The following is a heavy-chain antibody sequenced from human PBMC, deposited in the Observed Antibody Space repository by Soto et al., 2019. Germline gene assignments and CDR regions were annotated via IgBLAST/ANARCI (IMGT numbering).Heavy chain of an antibody. D-gene: IGHD2-21*02. V-gene: IGHV3-33*08. CDR2: IWYDGSNK. J-gene: IGHJ6*02. Sequence: QVQLVESGGGVVQPGGSLRLSCTTSGFTFNTYGMHWVRQAPGKGLEWVAIIWYDGSNKYDADSVKGRFTISRDNSKNTLYLPMNSLRAEETALYYCARSDCTGAYCYSWPFNYGVDVWGQGTTVTVS. CDR3: ARSDCTGAYCYSWPFNYGVDV. CDR1: GFTFNTYG.